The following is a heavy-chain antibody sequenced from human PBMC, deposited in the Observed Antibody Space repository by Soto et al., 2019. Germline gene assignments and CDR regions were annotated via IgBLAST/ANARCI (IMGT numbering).Heavy chain of an antibody. V-gene: IGHV3-7*01. CDR2: IKQDGSEK. CDR1: GFTFTRYW. CDR3: ARNDYGDFYYFDF. Sequence: GGSLRLSCAASGFTFTRYWMNWVRQAPGKGLEWVANIKQDGSEKYYVDSVKGRFTISRDNAKNSLYLQMNSLRAEDTAVYYCARNDYGDFYYFDFWGQGTLVTVSS. D-gene: IGHD4-17*01. J-gene: IGHJ4*02.